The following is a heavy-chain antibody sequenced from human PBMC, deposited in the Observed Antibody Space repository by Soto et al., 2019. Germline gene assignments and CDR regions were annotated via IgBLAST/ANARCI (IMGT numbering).Heavy chain of an antibody. J-gene: IGHJ5*02. Sequence: QVQLVQSGAEVKMPGSSVKVSCKTSGGTFSRHAINWVRQAPGQGLEWMGGIIPMFGTTNYAQKFKGRVNRSAEESTGTAYPELRSLRTVDAAVYYCASGAIHGSSWYFWFNPWGQGTLVTVAS. D-gene: IGHD6-13*01. V-gene: IGHV1-69*01. CDR1: GGTFSRHA. CDR3: ASGAIHGSSWYFWFNP. CDR2: IIPMFGTT.